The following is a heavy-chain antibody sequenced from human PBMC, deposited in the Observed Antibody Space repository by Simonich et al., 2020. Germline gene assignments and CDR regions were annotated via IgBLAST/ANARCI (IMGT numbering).Heavy chain of an antibody. V-gene: IGHV3-21*01. CDR1: GFTFSSYS. Sequence: EVQLVESGGGLVKPGGSLRLSCAASGFTFSSYSMNWVRQAPGKGQEWVSSISSSSSYIYYADSVKGRFTISRDNAKNSLYLQMNSLRAEDTAVYYCARARGDSSSWYFDYWGQGTLVTVSS. J-gene: IGHJ4*02. D-gene: IGHD6-13*01. CDR2: ISSSSSYI. CDR3: ARARGDSSSWYFDY.